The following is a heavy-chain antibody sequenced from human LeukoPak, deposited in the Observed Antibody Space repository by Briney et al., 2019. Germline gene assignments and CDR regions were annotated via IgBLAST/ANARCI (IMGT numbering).Heavy chain of an antibody. Sequence: PGGSLRLSCAASGFTFSSYWMSWVRQAPGKGLEWVAVTSYDGSNTFYAESVKGRFSISRDNSKNTLYLQMNSLRAEDSAVYYCAKDERSWFDFFDYWGQGTLVTVSS. J-gene: IGHJ4*02. V-gene: IGHV3-30*18. CDR2: TSYDGSNT. D-gene: IGHD3-10*01. CDR3: AKDERSWFDFFDY. CDR1: GFTFSSYW.